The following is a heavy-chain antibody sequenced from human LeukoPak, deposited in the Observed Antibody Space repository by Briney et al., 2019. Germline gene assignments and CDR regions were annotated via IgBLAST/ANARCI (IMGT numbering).Heavy chain of an antibody. D-gene: IGHD2-15*01. CDR3: GRDAIVVVVAATDAYFDS. J-gene: IGHJ4*02. CDR2: INPNSGGT. Sequence: GASVKVSCKASGYTFTAYYMHWVRQAPGQGLEWMGWINPNSGGTNYAQKFQGRVTMTRDASISTAYMELSRLRSDDTAVYYCGRDAIVVVVAATDAYFDSWGQGTLVTVSS. CDR1: GYTFTAYY. V-gene: IGHV1-2*02.